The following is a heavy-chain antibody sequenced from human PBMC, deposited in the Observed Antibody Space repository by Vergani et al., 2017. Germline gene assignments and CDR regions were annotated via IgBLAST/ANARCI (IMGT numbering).Heavy chain of an antibody. J-gene: IGHJ4*02. Sequence: QVQVVQSGAEVKKSGASVKVSCKTSGYTFSNYYMHWVRQVPGQGLEWMGIINPSGGHTNYAQKFQGRVTITRDTSTSTVYMELSSLRSEDTAIYYCGRRDYGSLAGYRYWGQGTLVTVSA. CDR1: GYTFSNYY. CDR2: INPSGGHT. CDR3: GRRDYGSLAGYRY. V-gene: IGHV1-46*03. D-gene: IGHD3-9*01.